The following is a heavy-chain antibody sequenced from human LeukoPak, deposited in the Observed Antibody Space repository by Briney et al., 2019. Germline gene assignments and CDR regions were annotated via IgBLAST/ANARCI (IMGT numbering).Heavy chain of an antibody. CDR1: GYTFTGYY. Sequence: GASVKVSCKASGYTFTGYYMHWVRQAPGQGLEWMGWINPNSGGTNYAQKFQGRVTMTRDTSISTAYMELSRLRSDDKAVYYCARGQTGYYYDSSGYYWDWGQGTLVTVSS. CDR2: INPNSGGT. J-gene: IGHJ4*02. CDR3: ARGQTGYYYDSSGYYWD. V-gene: IGHV1-2*02. D-gene: IGHD3-22*01.